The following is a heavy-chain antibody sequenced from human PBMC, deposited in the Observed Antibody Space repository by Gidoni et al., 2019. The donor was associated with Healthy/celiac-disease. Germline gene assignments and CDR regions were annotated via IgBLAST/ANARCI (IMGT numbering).Heavy chain of an antibody. CDR3: ARGVTIFGVVSYYYYYGMDV. CDR2: IWYDGSNK. CDR1: GFTFSSYG. J-gene: IGHJ6*02. Sequence: QVQLVESGGGVVQPGRSLRLSCAASGFTFSSYGKHWVRQAPGKGLEWVAVIWYDGSNKYYADSVKGRFTISRDNSKNTLYLQMNSLRAEDTAVYYCARGVTIFGVVSYYYYYGMDVWGQGTTVTVSS. D-gene: IGHD3-3*01. V-gene: IGHV3-33*01.